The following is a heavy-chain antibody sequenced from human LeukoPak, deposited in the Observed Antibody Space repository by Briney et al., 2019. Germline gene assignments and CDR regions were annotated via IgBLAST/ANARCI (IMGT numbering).Heavy chain of an antibody. V-gene: IGHV1-18*01. CDR3: ARRDGIVVVVADVLVDAFDI. CDR2: ISAYNGNT. J-gene: IGHJ3*02. Sequence: ASVKVSCKASGYTFTSYGISWVRQAPGQGLEWMGWISAYNGNTNYAQKLQGRVTMTTDTSTSTAYMELRSLRSDDTAVYYCARRDGIVVVVADVLVDAFDIWGQGTMVTVSS. CDR1: GYTFTSYG. D-gene: IGHD2-15*01.